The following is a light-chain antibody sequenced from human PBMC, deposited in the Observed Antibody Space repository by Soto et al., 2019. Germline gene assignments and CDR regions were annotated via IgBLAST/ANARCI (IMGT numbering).Light chain of an antibody. V-gene: IGKV1-5*03. Sequence: DSQMTQYPSTLSASVGDRVTITCRASQSISSWLAWYQQKPGKAPKLLISKASTLQSGVPPRFSGSGSGKEFTLTISSLQPDDFATYYCQQYEGYPMTFGGGTKVDIK. CDR1: QSISSW. CDR3: QQYEGYPMT. J-gene: IGKJ4*01. CDR2: KAS.